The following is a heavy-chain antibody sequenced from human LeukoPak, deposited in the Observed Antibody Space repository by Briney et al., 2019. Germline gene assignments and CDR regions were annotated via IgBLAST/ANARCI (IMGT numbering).Heavy chain of an antibody. CDR2: IYYSGST. V-gene: IGHV4-59*08. Sequence: SETLSLTCTVSGGSISSYYWSWVRQPPGKGLEWIGYIYYSGSTKYNPSLKRRGTISVDTSKNKFSLKLSSVTAADTAVYYCARLQITGTTLVVDYWGQGTLVTVSS. CDR1: GGSISSYY. J-gene: IGHJ4*02. CDR3: ARLQITGTTLVVDY. D-gene: IGHD1-7*01.